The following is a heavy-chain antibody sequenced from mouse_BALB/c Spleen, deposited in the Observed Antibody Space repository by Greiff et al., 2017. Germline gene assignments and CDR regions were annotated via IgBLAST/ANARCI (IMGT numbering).Heavy chain of an antibody. CDR1: GDSITSGY. J-gene: IGHJ1*01. Sequence: EVKLQESGPSLVKPSQTLSLTCSVTGDSITSGYWNWIRKFPGNKLEYMGYISYSGSTYYNPSLKSRISITRDTSKNQYYLQLNSVTTEDTATYYCARWRDGYYNWYFDVWGAGTTVTVSS. CDR2: ISYSGST. V-gene: IGHV3-8*02. D-gene: IGHD2-3*01. CDR3: ARWRDGYYNWYFDV.